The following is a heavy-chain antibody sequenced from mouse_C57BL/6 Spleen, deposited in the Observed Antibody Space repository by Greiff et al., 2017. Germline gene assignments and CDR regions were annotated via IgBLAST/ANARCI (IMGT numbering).Heavy chain of an antibody. CDR2: INPGSGGT. CDR3: ATNYYGSPAWFAY. D-gene: IGHD1-1*01. Sequence: QVQLQQSGAELVRPGTSVKVSCKASGYAFTNYLIGWVKQRPGQGLEWIGVINPGSGGTNYNEKFKGKATLTADKSSSTAYMQLSSLTSEDSAVYFCATNYYGSPAWFAYWGQGTLVTVSA. V-gene: IGHV1-54*01. CDR1: GYAFTNYL. J-gene: IGHJ3*01.